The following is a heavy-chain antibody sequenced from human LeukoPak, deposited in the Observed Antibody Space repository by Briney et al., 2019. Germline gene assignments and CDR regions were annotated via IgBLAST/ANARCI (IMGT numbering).Heavy chain of an antibody. Sequence: SETLSLTCAVYGGSFSGYYWSWIRQPPGKGLEWIGEINHSGSTNYNPSLKSRATISVDTSKNQFSLKLSSVTAADTAVYYCARGRNGIVGATPSKYYFDYWGQGTLVTVSS. J-gene: IGHJ4*02. CDR3: ARGRNGIVGATPSKYYFDY. V-gene: IGHV4-34*01. CDR2: INHSGST. D-gene: IGHD1-26*01. CDR1: GGSFSGYY.